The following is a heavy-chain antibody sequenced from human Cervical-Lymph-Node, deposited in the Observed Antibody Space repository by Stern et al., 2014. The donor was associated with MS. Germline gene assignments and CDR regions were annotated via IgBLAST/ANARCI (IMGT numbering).Heavy chain of an antibody. Sequence: QVQLVESGGGVVPPGRSLRLSCAASGFIFRNSGMHWVRQAPGKGLEWVAVVWQDGSNQYYADSVKGRFTISRDNSKNMVDLQMNSLRVEDMGIYYCTRDPRGYCSGGSCYQGFFDSWGRGTLVIVSS. CDR2: VWQDGSNQ. V-gene: IGHV3-33*01. D-gene: IGHD2-15*01. CDR3: TRDPRGYCSGGSCYQGFFDS. J-gene: IGHJ4*02. CDR1: GFIFRNSG.